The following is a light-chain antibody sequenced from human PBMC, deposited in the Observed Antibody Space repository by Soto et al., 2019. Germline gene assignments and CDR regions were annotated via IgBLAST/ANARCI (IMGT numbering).Light chain of an antibody. J-gene: IGLJ2*01. Sequence: QSVLTQPPSASGTPGQRVTISCSGCRSNIGSNTVNWYQQVPGTAPKLLIYNNNQRPSGVPDRFSASKSGTSASLAISGLQSEDEAEYFCAAWDDTLNGPDLAFGGGTKLTVL. CDR3: AAWDDTLNGPDLA. CDR1: RSNIGSNT. CDR2: NNN. V-gene: IGLV1-44*01.